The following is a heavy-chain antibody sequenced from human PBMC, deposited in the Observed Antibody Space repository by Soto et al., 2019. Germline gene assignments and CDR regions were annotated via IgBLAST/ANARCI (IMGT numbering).Heavy chain of an antibody. CDR3: ASAPLRGGSHRVWYFDL. V-gene: IGHV4-31*03. D-gene: IGHD6-13*01. Sequence: QVQLQESGPGLVKPSQTLSLTCTVSGGSIISGGYCWSWIRQHPEKGLEWIGYIYSSGSTYYNPSPNRRVTISVATSKNQFSLTLSSVTAAATAVYYCASAPLRGGSHRVWYFDLWGRGTLFTVSS. CDR2: IYSSGST. J-gene: IGHJ2*01. CDR1: GGSIISGGYC.